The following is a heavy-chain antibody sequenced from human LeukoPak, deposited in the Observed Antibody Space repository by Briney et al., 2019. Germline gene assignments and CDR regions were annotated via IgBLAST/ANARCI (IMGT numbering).Heavy chain of an antibody. Sequence: KPSETLSLTCTVSGVSITTYYWSWIRQPPGKGLEWIGYIYYSGSTNYNPSLKSRVTISVDTSKNQFSLKLSSVTAADTAVYYCARAPGYSSGWWDYWGQGTLVTVSS. CDR3: ARAPGYSSGWWDY. D-gene: IGHD6-19*01. V-gene: IGHV4-59*01. CDR2: IYYSGST. J-gene: IGHJ4*02. CDR1: GVSITTYY.